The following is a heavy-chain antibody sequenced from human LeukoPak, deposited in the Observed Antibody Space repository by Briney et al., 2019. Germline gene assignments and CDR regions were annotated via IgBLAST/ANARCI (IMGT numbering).Heavy chain of an antibody. J-gene: IGHJ4*02. V-gene: IGHV3-33*01. CDR3: ARVRGYSGYGALVD. CDR2: IWYDGSNK. D-gene: IGHD5-12*01. CDR1: GFTFSSYG. Sequence: GGSLRLSCAASGFTFSSYGMHWVRQAPGKGLEWVAVIWYDGSNKYYADSVKGRFTISRDNSKNTLYLQMNSLRAEDTAVYYCARVRGYSGYGALVDWGQGTLVTVSS.